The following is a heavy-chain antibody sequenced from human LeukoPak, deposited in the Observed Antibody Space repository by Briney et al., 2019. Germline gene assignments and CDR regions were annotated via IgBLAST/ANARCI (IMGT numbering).Heavy chain of an antibody. J-gene: IGHJ5*02. V-gene: IGHV4-34*01. D-gene: IGHD3-10*01. CDR1: GGSFSGYY. Sequence: PSETLSLTCAVYGGSFSGYYWSWIRQPPGKGLEWIGEINHSGCTNYNPSLKSRVTISVDTSKNQFSLKLSSVTAADTAVYYCARGSDGSVLNWFDPWGQGTLVTVSS. CDR2: INHSGCT. CDR3: ARGSDGSVLNWFDP.